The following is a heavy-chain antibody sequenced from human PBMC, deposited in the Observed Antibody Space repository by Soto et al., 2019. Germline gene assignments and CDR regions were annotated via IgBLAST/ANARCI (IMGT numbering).Heavy chain of an antibody. J-gene: IGHJ4*02. CDR2: MSPSSGDT. Sequence: ASVKVSCKASGYTFANYYINWLRQAAGQGLEWMGWMSPSSGDTGYAQKFQGRVTMTRDTSINTAYVELSSLRSEDTALYYCARGVDAGVDYWGQGTLVTVSS. D-gene: IGHD3-10*01. CDR3: ARGVDAGVDY. CDR1: GYTFANYY. V-gene: IGHV1-8*01.